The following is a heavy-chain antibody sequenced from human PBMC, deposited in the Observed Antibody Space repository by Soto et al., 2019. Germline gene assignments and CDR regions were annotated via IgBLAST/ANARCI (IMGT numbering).Heavy chain of an antibody. J-gene: IGHJ6*02. CDR3: ARGLTIFGVVIHGMDV. CDR1: GGSISSYY. CDR2: IYYSGST. V-gene: IGHV4-59*01. Sequence: SETLSLTCTVSGGSISSYYWSWIRQPPGKGLEWIGYIYYSGSTNYNPSLKSRVTISVDTSKNQFSLKLSSVTAADTAVYYCARGLTIFGVVIHGMDVWGQGTTVTVSS. D-gene: IGHD3-3*01.